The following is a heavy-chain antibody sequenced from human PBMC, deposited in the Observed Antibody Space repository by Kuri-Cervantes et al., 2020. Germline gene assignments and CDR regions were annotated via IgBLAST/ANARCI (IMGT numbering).Heavy chain of an antibody. Sequence: GGSLRLSCAASGFAFSNHAMHWVRQAPGKGLEWVAFISYDGNDKYYADSVKGRFTISRDNAKNSLYLQMNSLRAEDTAVYYCAREGQPDWGQGTLVTVSS. CDR2: ISYDGNDK. CDR1: GFAFSNHA. CDR3: AREGQPD. J-gene: IGHJ4*02. V-gene: IGHV3-30*07.